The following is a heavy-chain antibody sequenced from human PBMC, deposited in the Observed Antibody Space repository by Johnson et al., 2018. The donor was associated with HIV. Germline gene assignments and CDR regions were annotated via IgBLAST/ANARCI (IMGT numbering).Heavy chain of an antibody. CDR1: GFNFSSDG. J-gene: IGHJ3*01. CDR3: ARVGASRFDAFHV. D-gene: IGHD3-16*01. V-gene: IGHV3-33*01. Sequence: QAQLVESGGGVVQPGRSLRLPCAASGFNFSSDGMHWVRQAPGKGLEWVAVIYYDGSIKFYADSVKGRFTISRDNSKNMLYLQMNSLRAEDTAVYYCARVGASRFDAFHVWGQGTMVTVSS. CDR2: IYYDGSIK.